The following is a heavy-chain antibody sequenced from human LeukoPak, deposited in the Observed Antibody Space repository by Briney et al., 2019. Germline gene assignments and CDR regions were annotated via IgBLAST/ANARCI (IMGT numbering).Heavy chain of an antibody. CDR2: IIPIFGTA. CDR1: GGTFSSYA. J-gene: IGHJ6*03. D-gene: IGHD2-15*01. CDR3: ARGAPDCSGGSCYRRDYYYYMDV. Sequence: SVKVSCKASGGTFSSYAISWVRQAPGQGLEWMGGIIPIFGTANYAQKFQGRVTITTDESTSTAYMELSSLRSEDTAVYYCARGAPDCSGGSCYRRDYYYYMDVWGEGTTVPVSS. V-gene: IGHV1-69*05.